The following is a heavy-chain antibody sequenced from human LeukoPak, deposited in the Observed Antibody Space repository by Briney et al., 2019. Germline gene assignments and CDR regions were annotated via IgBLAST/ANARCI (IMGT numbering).Heavy chain of an antibody. CDR2: ISAYNGNT. J-gene: IGHJ6*03. Sequence: ASVTVSCKASGYTFTCYGISWVRQAPGQGLEWMGWISAYNGNTNYAQKLQGRVTMTTDTSTSTAYMELRSLRSDDTAVYYCARAGTTMVRGGRGMDVWGKGTTVTISS. CDR3: ARAGTTMVRGGRGMDV. V-gene: IGHV1-18*01. D-gene: IGHD3-10*01. CDR1: GYTFTCYG.